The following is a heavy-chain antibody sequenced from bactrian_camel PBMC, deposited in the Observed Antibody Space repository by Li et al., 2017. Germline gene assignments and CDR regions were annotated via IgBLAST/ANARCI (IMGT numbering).Heavy chain of an antibody. V-gene: IGHV3S53*01. CDR2: IENDGTT. J-gene: IGHJ6*01. CDR1: GYTVSSTR. D-gene: IGHD6*01. CDR3: AADLGYDSGWCSLRGWEYNA. Sequence: HVQLVESGGGLVQSGGSLRLSCAASGYTVSSTRMCWFRQAPGKEREGVAAIENDGTTSYAESVKGRFTVSKDNAKNTLYLQMNSLEPDDTATYYCAADLGYDSGWCSLRGWEYNAWGQGTQVT.